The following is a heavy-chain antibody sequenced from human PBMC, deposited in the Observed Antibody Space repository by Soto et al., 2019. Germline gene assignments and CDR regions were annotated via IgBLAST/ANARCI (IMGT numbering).Heavy chain of an antibody. CDR1: GFTFSSYS. CDR2: ISSSSSTI. Sequence: GGSLRLSCAASGFTFSSYSMNWVRQAPGKGLEWVSYISSSSSTIYYADSVKGRFTISRDNAKNSLYLQMNSLRDEDTAVYYCARDIYYDSSGYYDYWGQGTLVTVSS. D-gene: IGHD3-22*01. V-gene: IGHV3-48*02. CDR3: ARDIYYDSSGYYDY. J-gene: IGHJ4*02.